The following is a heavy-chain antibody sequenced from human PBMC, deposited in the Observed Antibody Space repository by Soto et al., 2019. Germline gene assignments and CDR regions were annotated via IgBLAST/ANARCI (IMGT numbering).Heavy chain of an antibody. CDR2: IYYSGST. Sequence: QVQLQESGPGLVKPSQTLSLTCTVSGGSISSGGYYWSWIRQHPGKGLEWIGYIYYSGSTYYNPSXXXGVTISVDTSXXRXSXXLSSVTAADTAVYYCARDLLGRDSSGYYYYYGMDVWGQGTTVTVSS. CDR3: ARDLLGRDSSGYYYYYGMDV. D-gene: IGHD3-22*01. CDR1: GGSISSGGYY. J-gene: IGHJ6*02. V-gene: IGHV4-31*03.